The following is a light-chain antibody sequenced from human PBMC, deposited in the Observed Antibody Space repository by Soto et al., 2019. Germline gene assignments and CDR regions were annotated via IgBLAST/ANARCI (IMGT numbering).Light chain of an antibody. CDR2: EAN. CDR1: STDVGSYDL. CDR3: CSYTSSSIRV. V-gene: IGLV2-14*02. J-gene: IGLJ3*02. Sequence: QSVLTQPASVSGSPGQSINISCTGTSTDVGSYDLVSWYQLHPGKAPKLVIYEANKRPSGISNRLSGSKSGNTASLTISGLQADDEADYYCCSYTSSSIRVFGGGTKLTVL.